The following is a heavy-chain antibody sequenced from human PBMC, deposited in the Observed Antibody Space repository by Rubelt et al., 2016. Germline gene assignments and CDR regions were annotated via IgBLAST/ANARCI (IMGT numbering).Heavy chain of an antibody. Sequence: QVQLQESGPGLVKPSQTLSLTCTVSGGSISSGGYYWSWIRQHPGKGLEWIGYIYYSGSTYYNPSLKSGVTISVDTSKNQFSRKLSSVTAADTAVYYCARGYCTNGVCYGGDYWGQGTLVTVSS. CDR3: ARGYCTNGVCYGGDY. V-gene: IGHV4-31*03. CDR1: GGSISSGGYY. CDR2: IYYSGST. J-gene: IGHJ4*02. D-gene: IGHD2-8*01.